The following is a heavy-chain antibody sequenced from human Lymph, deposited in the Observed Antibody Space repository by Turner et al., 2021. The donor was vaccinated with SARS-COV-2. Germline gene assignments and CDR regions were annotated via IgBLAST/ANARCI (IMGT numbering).Heavy chain of an antibody. Sequence: QVQLVQSGAEVTKPGASVKVSCKAPGYTFASYDINWVRQATGQGLEWMGWMNPNSGNTGYSQKFQGRVTMTRNTSISTAYMELSSLISEDTAVYYCARGRYSGGGMDVWVQGTTVTVSS. D-gene: IGHD1-26*01. CDR3: ARGRYSGGGMDV. CDR2: MNPNSGNT. CDR1: GYTFASYD. J-gene: IGHJ6*02. V-gene: IGHV1-8*02.